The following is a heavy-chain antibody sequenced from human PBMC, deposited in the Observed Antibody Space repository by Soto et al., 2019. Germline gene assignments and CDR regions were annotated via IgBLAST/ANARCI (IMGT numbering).Heavy chain of an antibody. CDR2: INHSGST. J-gene: IGHJ4*02. D-gene: IGHD2-8*01. CDR3: ARAGMGTLGYCTNGVCYVFDY. V-gene: IGHV4-34*01. CDR1: GGSFSGYY. Sequence: SETLSLTCAVYGGSFSGYYWSWIRQPPGKGLEWIGEINHSGSTNYNPSLKSRVTISVDTSKNQFSLKLSSVTAADTAVYYCARAGMGTLGYCTNGVCYVFDYWGQGTLVTVSS.